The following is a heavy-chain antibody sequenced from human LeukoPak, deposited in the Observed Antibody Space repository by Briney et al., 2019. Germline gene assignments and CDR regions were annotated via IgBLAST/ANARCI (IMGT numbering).Heavy chain of an antibody. CDR1: GFTFSSYS. CDR3: AKDRREWYEWVGY. D-gene: IGHD3-3*01. V-gene: IGHV3-23*01. CDR2: ISGSGGST. J-gene: IGHJ4*02. Sequence: PGGSLRLSCAASGFTFSSYSMNWVRQAPGKGLEWVSAISGSGGSTYYADSVKGRFTISRDNSKNTLYLQMNSLRAEDTAVYYCAKDRREWYEWVGYWGQGTLVTVSS.